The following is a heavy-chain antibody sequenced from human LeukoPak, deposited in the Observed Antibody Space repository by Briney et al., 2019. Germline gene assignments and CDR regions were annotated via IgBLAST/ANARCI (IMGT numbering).Heavy chain of an antibody. CDR1: GFTFSSYW. CDR2: INSDGSST. Sequence: GGSLRLSCAASGFTFSSYWMHWVRQAPGKGLVWVSRINSDGSSTSYADSVKGRFTISRDNSKNTLYLQMNSLRAEDTAVYYCAKLGGAVARPFDYWGQGTLVTVSS. J-gene: IGHJ4*02. D-gene: IGHD6-19*01. V-gene: IGHV3-74*01. CDR3: AKLGGAVARPFDY.